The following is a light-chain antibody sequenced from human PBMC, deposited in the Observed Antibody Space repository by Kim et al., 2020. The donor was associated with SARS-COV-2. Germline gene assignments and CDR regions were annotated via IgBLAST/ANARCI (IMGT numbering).Light chain of an antibody. J-gene: IGLJ2*01. CDR3: CSYAGSYTHVV. CDR1: SSDVGGYNY. CDR2: DVS. V-gene: IGLV2-11*01. Sequence: QSVTISCTGTSSDVGGYNYVSWYQQHPGEAPKLMIYDVSKRPSGVPDRFSGSKSGNTASLTISGLQAEDEADYYCCSYAGSYTHVVFGGGTQLTVL.